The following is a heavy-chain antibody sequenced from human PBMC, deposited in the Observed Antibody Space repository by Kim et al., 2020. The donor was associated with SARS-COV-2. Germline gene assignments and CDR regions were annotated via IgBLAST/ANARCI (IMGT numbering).Heavy chain of an antibody. D-gene: IGHD3-10*01. CDR2: IKQDGSEK. CDR1: GFTFSSYW. V-gene: IGHV3-7*01. CDR3: ARVWVGYYGSGSNYFDY. Sequence: GGSLRLSCAASGFTFSSYWMSWVRQAPGKGLEWVANIKQDGSEKYYVDSVKGRFTISRDNAKNSLYLQMNSLRAEDTAVYYCARVWVGYYGSGSNYFDYWGQGTLVTVSS. J-gene: IGHJ4*02.